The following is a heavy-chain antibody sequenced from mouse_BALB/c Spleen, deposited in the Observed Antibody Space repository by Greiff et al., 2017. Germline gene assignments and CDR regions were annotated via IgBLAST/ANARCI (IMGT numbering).Heavy chain of an antibody. CDR3: TRSLLRLSFAY. CDR2: INPSNGGT. V-gene: IGHV1S81*02. D-gene: IGHD1-2*01. CDR1: GYTFTSYY. J-gene: IGHJ3*01. Sequence: QVQLKESGAELVKPGASVKLSCKASGYTFTSYYMYWVKQRPGRGLEWIGEINPSNGGTNFNEKFKSKATLTVDKSSSTAYMQLSSLTSEDSAVYYCTRSLLRLSFAYWGQGTLVTVSA.